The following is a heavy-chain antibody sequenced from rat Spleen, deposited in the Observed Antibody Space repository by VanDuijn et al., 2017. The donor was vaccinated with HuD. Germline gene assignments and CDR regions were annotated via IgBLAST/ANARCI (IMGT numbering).Heavy chain of an antibody. D-gene: IGHD1-10*01. CDR2: ITNTGGSA. CDR3: TRGSDNNYWYFDF. CDR1: GFTFNNYW. Sequence: EVQLVESGGGLVQPGRSLKLSCVASGFTFNNYWMTWIRPAPGKGLEWVASITNTGGSAYYPDSVKVRFTISRDNAKSTLYLQMNSLRSEDTATYYGTRGSDNNYWYFDFWGPGTMVTVSS. J-gene: IGHJ1*01. V-gene: IGHV5-31*01.